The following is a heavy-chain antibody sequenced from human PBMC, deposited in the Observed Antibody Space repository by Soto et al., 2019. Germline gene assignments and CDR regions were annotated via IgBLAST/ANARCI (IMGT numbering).Heavy chain of an antibody. CDR2: IYYSGST. J-gene: IGHJ4*02. D-gene: IGHD6-19*01. CDR3: AGDSSAWPNYFDS. CDR1: GGSISSSSYY. Sequence: SETLSLTCTVSGGSISSSSYYWGWTRQPPGKGLEWIGSIYYSGSTYYNPSLKSRVTISVDTSKNTVILQMNNLRADDTALYYCAGDSSAWPNYFDSWGQGIQVTVSS. V-gene: IGHV4-39*06.